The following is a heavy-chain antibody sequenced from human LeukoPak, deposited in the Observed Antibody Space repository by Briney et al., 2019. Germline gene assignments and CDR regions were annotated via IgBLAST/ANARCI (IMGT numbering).Heavy chain of an antibody. CDR2: IWYDGSNK. J-gene: IGHJ4*02. Sequence: PSGGSLRLSCAASGFTFSSYSMNWVRQAPGKGLEWVAVIWYDGSNKYYADSVKGRFTISRDNSKNTLYLQMNSLRAEDTAVYYCARTVGATSPFDYWGQGTLVTVSS. V-gene: IGHV3-33*08. D-gene: IGHD1-26*01. CDR1: GFTFSSYS. CDR3: ARTVGATSPFDY.